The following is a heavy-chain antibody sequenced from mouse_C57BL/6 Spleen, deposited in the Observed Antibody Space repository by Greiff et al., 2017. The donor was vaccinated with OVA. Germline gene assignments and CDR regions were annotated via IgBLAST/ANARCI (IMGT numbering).Heavy chain of an antibody. V-gene: IGHV1-4*01. CDR3: ARADYDGDAMDY. CDR2: INPSSGYT. Sequence: VQLQQSGAELARPGASVKMSCKASGYTFTSYTMHWVQQRPGQGLEWIGYINPSSGYTTYNQKFKDKATLTADKSPSTAYMQLSSLTSEDSAVYYCARADYDGDAMDYWGQGTSVTVSS. D-gene: IGHD2-4*01. CDR1: GYTFTSYT. J-gene: IGHJ4*01.